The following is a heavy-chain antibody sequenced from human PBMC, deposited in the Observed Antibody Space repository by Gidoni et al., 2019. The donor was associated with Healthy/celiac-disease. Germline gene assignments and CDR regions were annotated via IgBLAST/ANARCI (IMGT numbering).Heavy chain of an antibody. CDR1: GGTFSSYP. J-gene: IGHJ6*04. CDR2: IIPTFGTA. D-gene: IGHD6-6*01. V-gene: IGHV1-69*01. Sequence: QVQLVQSGAEVKKPGSSVKVSCKASGGTFSSYPLSWVRQAPGQGLEWMGGIIPTFGTANYAQKFQGRVTITADESTSTAYMELSSLRSEDTAVYYCARDLSRSSSSPYYYYYGMDVWGKGTTVTVSS. CDR3: ARDLSRSSSSPYYYYYGMDV.